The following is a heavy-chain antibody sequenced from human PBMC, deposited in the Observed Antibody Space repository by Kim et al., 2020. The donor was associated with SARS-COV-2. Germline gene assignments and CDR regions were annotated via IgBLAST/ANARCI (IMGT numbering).Heavy chain of an antibody. CDR1: GGSISSSSYY. CDR3: ARGYCSGGSCYHYYYYYGMDV. J-gene: IGHJ6*02. CDR2: IYYSGST. D-gene: IGHD2-15*01. V-gene: IGHV4-39*01. Sequence: SETLSLTCTVSGGSISSSSYYWGWIRQPPGKGLEWIGSIYYSGSTYYNPSLKSLVTISVDTSKNQFSLKLSSVTAADTAVYYCARGYCSGGSCYHYYYYYGMDVWGQGTTVTVSS.